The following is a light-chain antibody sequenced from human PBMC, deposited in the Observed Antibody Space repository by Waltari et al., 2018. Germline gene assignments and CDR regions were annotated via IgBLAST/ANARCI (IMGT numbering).Light chain of an antibody. CDR1: SSDIGSYNL. J-gene: IGLJ2*01. CDR3: SSNAAGSSYVV. V-gene: IGLV2-23*02. CDR2: EVI. Sequence: QAALTQPASVSGSPGQSITISCTGTSSDIGSYNLVSWYQQQPGKVPKIIISEVIKRPSGISDRFSCSKSCNTASLTISGLQAEDEADYYCSSNAAGSSYVVFGGGTRLTVL.